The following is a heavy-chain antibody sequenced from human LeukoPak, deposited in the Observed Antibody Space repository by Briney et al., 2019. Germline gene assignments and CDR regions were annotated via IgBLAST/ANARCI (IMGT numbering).Heavy chain of an antibody. CDR1: GGSFSGYY. J-gene: IGHJ5*02. Sequence: SETLSLTCAVSGGSFSGYYWGWIRQPPGKGLEWIGEINHSGSTNYNPSLKSRVTISVDTSKNQFSLKLSSVTAADTAVYYCARHVYYDSSGYYWCDPWGQGTLVTVSS. CDR2: INHSGST. V-gene: IGHV4-34*01. D-gene: IGHD3-22*01. CDR3: ARHVYYDSSGYYWCDP.